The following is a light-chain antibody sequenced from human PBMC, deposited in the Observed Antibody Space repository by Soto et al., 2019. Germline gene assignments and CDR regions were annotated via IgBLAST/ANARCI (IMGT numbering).Light chain of an antibody. CDR1: HSVSSS. Sequence: EVVMTQSPTTLSVSPGERATLSCRASHSVSSSLAWYQQKPGQAPRLLISGASTRAAGIPARFSGSGSGTEFTPTISSLQSEDFAVYYCQHYNTWPWTFGQGTKVDIK. CDR2: GAS. CDR3: QHYNTWPWT. V-gene: IGKV3-15*01. J-gene: IGKJ1*01.